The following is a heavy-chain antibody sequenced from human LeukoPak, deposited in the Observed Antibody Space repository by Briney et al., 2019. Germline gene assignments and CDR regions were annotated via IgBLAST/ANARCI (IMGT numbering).Heavy chain of an antibody. V-gene: IGHV3-74*01. CDR2: VYPGETTT. CDR3: TRVQAGRSGLMDV. J-gene: IGHJ6*02. Sequence: QPGGSLTLSCAASGFTLSNYWMHWVRQAPGEGLVWVSRVYPGETTTNYADPVTGRFTTSRDNAKNTLYLQMNSLRAEDTALYYCTRVQAGRSGLMDVWGRGTTVTVSS. D-gene: IGHD2-8*02. CDR1: GFTLSNYW.